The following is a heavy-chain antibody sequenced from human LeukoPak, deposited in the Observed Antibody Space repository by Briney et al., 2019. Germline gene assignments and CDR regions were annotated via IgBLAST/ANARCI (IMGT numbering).Heavy chain of an antibody. D-gene: IGHD6-13*01. CDR3: ARYPQVAYSSSWYDAFDI. Sequence: NPSETLSLTCTVSGGSISSYYWSWIRQPPGKGLEWIGDIYYSGSTNYNPSLKSRVTISVDTSKNQFSLKLSSVTAADTAVYYCARYPQVAYSSSWYDAFDIWGQGTMVTVSS. J-gene: IGHJ3*02. V-gene: IGHV4-59*01. CDR1: GGSISSYY. CDR2: IYYSGST.